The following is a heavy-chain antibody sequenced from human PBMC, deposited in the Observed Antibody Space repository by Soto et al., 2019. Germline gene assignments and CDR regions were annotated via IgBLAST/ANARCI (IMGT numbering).Heavy chain of an antibody. CDR2: ISGGGDCT. CDR3: AKKGLGSLATYCSTGDCHYAFDI. V-gene: IGHV3-23*01. J-gene: IGHJ3*02. D-gene: IGHD2-15*01. Sequence: EVQLLESGGGLVQPGGSLRLSCAASGFTFGNYAMIWVRQAPGKGLEWGSTISGGGDCTYYADSVRGRFTICRENSRNTVYLQMNSLRAEDTAVYYCAKKGLGSLATYCSTGDCHYAFDIWGQGTMVTVSS. CDR1: GFTFGNYA.